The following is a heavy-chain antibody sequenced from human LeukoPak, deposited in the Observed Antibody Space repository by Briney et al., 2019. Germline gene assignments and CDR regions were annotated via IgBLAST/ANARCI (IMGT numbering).Heavy chain of an antibody. V-gene: IGHV4-61*01. CDR2: IYYSGST. Sequence: PSETLSLTCTVSGGSVSSGSYYWSWIRQPPGKGLEWIGYIYYSGSTNYNPSLKSRVTISVDTSKNQFSLKLSSVIAADTAVYYCARDLESYDSSGYSLGYWGQGTLVTVSS. CDR3: ARDLESYDSSGYSLGY. D-gene: IGHD3-22*01. J-gene: IGHJ4*02. CDR1: GGSVSSGSYY.